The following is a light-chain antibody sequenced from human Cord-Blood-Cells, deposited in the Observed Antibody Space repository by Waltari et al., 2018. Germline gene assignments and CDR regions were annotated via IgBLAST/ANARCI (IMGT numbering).Light chain of an antibody. J-gene: IGLJ3*02. CDR1: SSNIGSHT. CDR3: AAWDDSLNGWV. CDR2: SNN. V-gene: IGLV1-44*01. Sequence: QSVLTQPHSASGTPGQRVTISCSGSSSNIGSHTVNWYQQLPGTAPKLLIYSNNQRPSGVPDRFSGSKSGTSASLAISGLQSEDEADYYCAAWDDSLNGWVFGGGTKLTVL.